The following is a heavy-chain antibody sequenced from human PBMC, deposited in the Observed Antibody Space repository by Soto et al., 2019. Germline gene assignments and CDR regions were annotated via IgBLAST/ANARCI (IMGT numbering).Heavy chain of an antibody. D-gene: IGHD1-1*01. Sequence: ASVKVSCKASGYTFTGQYIHWVRQAPGQGLEWIGWMNPNSGFGDYAQNFEGRVAMTTDTSTSTAYMELRSLRSDDTAVYYCARDPMTGSGTHYGMDVWGQGTTVTVSS. CDR3: ARDPMTGSGTHYGMDV. V-gene: IGHV1-2*02. J-gene: IGHJ6*02. CDR1: GYTFTGQY. CDR2: MNPNSGFG.